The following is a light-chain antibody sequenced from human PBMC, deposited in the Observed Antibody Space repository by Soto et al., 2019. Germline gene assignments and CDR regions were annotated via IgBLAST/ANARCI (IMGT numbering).Light chain of an antibody. Sequence: IQMTQSPSSLSAAVGDRGTIIFRASQGIRNDLAWYQQKPGKAPKLLMYDASNLETGVPSRFSGSGSGTDFTFPICSLQPEDIATYYWHQYDNLLTFGGGTKVDIK. CDR2: DAS. CDR3: HQYDNLLT. J-gene: IGKJ4*01. CDR1: QGIRND. V-gene: IGKV1-33*01.